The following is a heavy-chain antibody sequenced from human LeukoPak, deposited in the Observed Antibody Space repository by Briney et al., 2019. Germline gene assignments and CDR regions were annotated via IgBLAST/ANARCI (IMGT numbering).Heavy chain of an antibody. CDR1: GFTFSSYS. V-gene: IGHV3-21*01. D-gene: IGHD3-22*01. J-gene: IGHJ3*02. Sequence: GGSLRLSCAASGFTFSSYSMNWVRQAPGKGLEWVSSISSSSSYIYYADSVKGRFTISRDNAKNSLYLQMNSLRAEDTAVYYCAGAYDSSGPDAFDIWAQGTMVIVSS. CDR2: ISSSSSYI. CDR3: AGAYDSSGPDAFDI.